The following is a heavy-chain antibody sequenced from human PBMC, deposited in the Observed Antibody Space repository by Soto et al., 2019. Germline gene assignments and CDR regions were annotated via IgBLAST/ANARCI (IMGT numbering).Heavy chain of an antibody. Sequence: GESLTISCTSAGNTFSRFWIAWVRQVPEKGLEWMGTINLDDSDTTYSPSFQGQVTISADKSLNTAYLQWNSLKASDTAIFFCAKSDYFHTSGSLYGLDVWGQGTTVTVSS. CDR3: AKSDYFHTSGSLYGLDV. J-gene: IGHJ6*02. CDR1: GNTFSRFW. V-gene: IGHV5-51*01. D-gene: IGHD3-22*01. CDR2: INLDDSDT.